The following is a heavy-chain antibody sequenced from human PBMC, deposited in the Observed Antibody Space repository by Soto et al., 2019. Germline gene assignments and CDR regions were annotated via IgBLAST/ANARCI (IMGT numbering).Heavy chain of an antibody. CDR3: AHRALYSGYDFGAFGI. J-gene: IGHJ3*02. V-gene: IGHV2-5*02. Sequence: QITLKESGPTLVKPTQTLTLTCTFSGFSLTTDKVGVGWIRQPPGKALEWLALIYWDEEKRYSPSLQSRLVITKDTSKNQVVLTMTNMDPVDTATYYCAHRALYSGYDFGAFGIWGQGTMVTVSS. D-gene: IGHD5-12*01. CDR2: IYWDEEK. CDR1: GFSLTTDKVG.